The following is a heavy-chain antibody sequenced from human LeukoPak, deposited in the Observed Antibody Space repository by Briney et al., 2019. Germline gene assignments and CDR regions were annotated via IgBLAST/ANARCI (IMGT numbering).Heavy chain of an antibody. Sequence: SETLSLTCTVSGYSISSGYYWGWIRQPPGKGVGWVGSIYHSGSTYYNPSLKGRVTISVDTSKNPFSLKLSSVTAADTAVYYCARARRYCSGGSCYLTDYWGQGTLVTVSS. CDR2: IYHSGST. CDR3: ARARRYCSGGSCYLTDY. CDR1: GYSISSGYY. D-gene: IGHD2-15*01. V-gene: IGHV4-38-2*02. J-gene: IGHJ4*02.